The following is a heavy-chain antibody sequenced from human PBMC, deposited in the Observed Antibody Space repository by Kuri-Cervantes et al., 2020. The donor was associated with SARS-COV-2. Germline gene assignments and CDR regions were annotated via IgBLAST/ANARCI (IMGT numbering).Heavy chain of an antibody. Sequence: SETLSLTCTVSGGSISSYYWSWIRQPPGKGLEWIGYIYYSGSTSYNPSLKSRVTISVDTSKNQFSLKLSSVTAADTAVYYCARGGSRRVALLTFDPWGQGTLVTVSS. J-gene: IGHJ5*02. CDR1: GGSISSYY. CDR3: ARGGSRRVALLTFDP. D-gene: IGHD2-15*01. V-gene: IGHV4-59*01. CDR2: IYYSGST.